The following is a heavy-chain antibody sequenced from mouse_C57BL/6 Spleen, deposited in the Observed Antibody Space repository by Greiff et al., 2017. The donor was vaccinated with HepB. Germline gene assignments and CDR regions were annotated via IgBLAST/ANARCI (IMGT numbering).Heavy chain of an antibody. CDR1: GFTFSSYG. CDR3: ARDYYGSSPYYYAMDY. Sequence: EVQVVESGGDLVKPGGSLKLSCAASGFTFSSYGMSWVRQTPDKRLEWVATISSGGSYTYYPDSVKGRFTISRDNAKNTLYLQMSSLKSEDTAMYYCARDYYGSSPYYYAMDYWGQGTSVTVSS. J-gene: IGHJ4*01. V-gene: IGHV5-6*01. CDR2: ISSGGSYT. D-gene: IGHD1-1*01.